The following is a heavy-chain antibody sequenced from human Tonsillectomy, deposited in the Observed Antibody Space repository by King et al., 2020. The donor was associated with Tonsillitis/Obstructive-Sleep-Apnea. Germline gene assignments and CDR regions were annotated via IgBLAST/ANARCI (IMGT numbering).Heavy chain of an antibody. CDR2: INHSGST. CDR1: GGSFSAYY. J-gene: IGHJ4*02. Sequence: VQLQQWGAGLLKPSATLSLTCAVYGGSFSAYYWSWIRQPPGKGLEWIGEINHSGSTKYNPSLKSRVIISLDTSKNQFSLKLSSVTAADTAVYYCARGDLLTGYYASTDFDYWGQGTLVTVSA. V-gene: IGHV4-34*01. CDR3: ARGDLLTGYYASTDFDY. D-gene: IGHD3-9*01.